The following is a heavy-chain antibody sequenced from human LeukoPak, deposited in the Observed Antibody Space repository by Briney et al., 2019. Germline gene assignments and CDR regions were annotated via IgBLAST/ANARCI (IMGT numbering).Heavy chain of an antibody. CDR3: ARLADDAFDI. V-gene: IGHV4-59*08. Sequence: SKTLSLTCTVSGGSISSYYWSWIRQPPGKGLEWIGYIYYSGSTNYNPSLKSRVTISVDTSKNQFSLKLSSVTAADTAVYYCARLADDAFDIWGQGTMVTVSS. CDR2: IYYSGST. CDR1: GGSISSYY. J-gene: IGHJ3*02.